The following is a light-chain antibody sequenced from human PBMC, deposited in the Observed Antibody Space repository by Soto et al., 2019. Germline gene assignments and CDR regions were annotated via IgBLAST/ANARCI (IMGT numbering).Light chain of an antibody. CDR1: QIIRNF. J-gene: IGKJ5*01. CDR3: QQSYSTPTIT. V-gene: IGKV1-39*01. CDR2: ATS. Sequence: DIQMTQSPSSLSSSVGDRVTITCRASQIIRNFLNWYQYKPGTAPKLLIHATSKLQSGVPSRFSRNGSGTDFTLTISSLQPEDFATYYCQQSYSTPTITFGQGTRLEFK.